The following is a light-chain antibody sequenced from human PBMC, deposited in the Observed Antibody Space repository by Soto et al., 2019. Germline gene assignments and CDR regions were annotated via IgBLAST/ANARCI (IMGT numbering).Light chain of an antibody. CDR1: RSDVGAYNY. CDR3: SSFTSRFTFV. CDR2: EVT. J-gene: IGLJ1*01. Sequence: QSVLTQPASVSGSPGQSIAISCTGTRSDVGAYNYVSWYQQHPGKATKLMISEVTNRPSGVSDRFSGSKSGNTASLTISGLQAEDEADYYCSSFTSRFTFVFGTGTKVTV. V-gene: IGLV2-14*01.